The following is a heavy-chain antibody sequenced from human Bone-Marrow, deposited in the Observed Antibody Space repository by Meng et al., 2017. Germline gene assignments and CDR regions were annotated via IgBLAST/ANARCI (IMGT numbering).Heavy chain of an antibody. D-gene: IGHD5-12*01. CDR2: TYYKSKWYN. V-gene: IGHV6-1*01. CDR3: ARGGIVATSSLDY. CDR1: GDSVSSNSAA. J-gene: IGHJ4*02. Sequence: QVHLQQPGPGLVKPSHTLPLTCAIPGDSVSSNSAAWNWIRQSPSRGLEWLGRTYYKSKWYNDYAVSVKSRITINPDTSKNQFSLQLNSVTPEDTAVYYCARGGIVATSSLDYWGQGTLVTVSS.